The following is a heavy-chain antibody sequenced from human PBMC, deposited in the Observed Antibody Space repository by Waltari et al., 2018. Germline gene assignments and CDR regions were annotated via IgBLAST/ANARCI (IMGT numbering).Heavy chain of an antibody. J-gene: IGHJ4*02. Sequence: VQLLQSGAAVKKPGPSVTVTCKASAGTFSSFAFGWSRRAPRQGLEWLGGSIPIFGTANYAQKFQGRVTITADESTSTAYMELSSLRSEDTAVYYCARGGPYSSSWYWGFDYWGQGTLVTVSS. CDR3: ARGGPYSSSWYWGFDY. CDR1: AGTFSSFA. V-gene: IGHV1-69*01. CDR2: SIPIFGTA. D-gene: IGHD6-13*01.